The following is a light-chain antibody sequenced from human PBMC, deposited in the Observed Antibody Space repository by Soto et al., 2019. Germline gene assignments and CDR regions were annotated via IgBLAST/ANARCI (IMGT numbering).Light chain of an antibody. V-gene: IGKV3-11*01. CDR3: QQRNNWPLT. CDR1: QSVSSSY. Sequence: EIVLTQSPGTLSLSPGERATLSCRASQSVSSSYLAWYQQKPGQAPSLLIYDSSIRATGVPARFSGSGSGTDFTLTISSLEPEDFAVYYCQQRNNWPLTFGGGTKVDIK. CDR2: DSS. J-gene: IGKJ4*01.